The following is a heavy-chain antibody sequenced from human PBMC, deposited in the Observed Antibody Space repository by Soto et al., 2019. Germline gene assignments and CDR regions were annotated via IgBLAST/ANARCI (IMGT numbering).Heavy chain of an antibody. D-gene: IGHD6-19*01. Sequence: VWSLRLSCAASGITFSSFAMSWVRQAPGKGLEWVSAIGAGSAGTHYADSVKGRFTISRDDSKNTLYLQMDSLRAEDTAVYYCAAHRVPVARTRSFDPWGQGTTVTVSA. J-gene: IGHJ5*02. CDR1: GITFSSFA. V-gene: IGHV3-23*01. CDR2: IGAGSAGT. CDR3: AAHRVPVARTRSFDP.